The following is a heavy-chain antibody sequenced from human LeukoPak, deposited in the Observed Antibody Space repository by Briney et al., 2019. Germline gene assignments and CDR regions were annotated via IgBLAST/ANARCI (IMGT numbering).Heavy chain of an antibody. D-gene: IGHD2-2*01. CDR3: ARDPTQSSPFDY. J-gene: IGHJ4*02. Sequence: GGSLRLSCAASGFTFSSYAMHWVRQAPGKGLEWVAVISYDGSNKYYADSVKGRFTIYRDNSKNTLYLQMNSLRAEDTAVYYCARDPTQSSPFDYWGQGTLVTVSS. CDR1: GFTFSSYA. CDR2: ISYDGSNK. V-gene: IGHV3-30-3*01.